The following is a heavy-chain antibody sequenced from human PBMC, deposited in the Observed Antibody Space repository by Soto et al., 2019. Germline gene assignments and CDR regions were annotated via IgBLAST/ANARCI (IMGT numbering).Heavy chain of an antibody. Sequence: GGSLRLSCAASGFTFSSYSMNWVRQAPGKGLEWVSSISSSSSYIYYADSVKGRFTISRDNAKNSLYLQMNSLRAEDTAVYYCARVISSWGYYYYGMDVWGQGTTVTVSS. J-gene: IGHJ6*02. CDR1: GFTFSSYS. CDR3: ARVISSWGYYYYGMDV. V-gene: IGHV3-21*01. D-gene: IGHD6-13*01. CDR2: ISSSSSYI.